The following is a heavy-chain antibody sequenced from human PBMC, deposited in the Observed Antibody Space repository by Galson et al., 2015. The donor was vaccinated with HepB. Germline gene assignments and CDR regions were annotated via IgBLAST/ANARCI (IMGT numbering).Heavy chain of an antibody. J-gene: IGHJ3*02. V-gene: IGHV4-31*03. Sequence: TLSLTCTVSGGSIYSGGFYWSWIRQHPGKGLEWIGYIYYSGSTYYNPSLKSRVTISVDTSKNQFSLKLSSVTAADTAVYYCARDHRLGRDSGYDFAFDIWGQGTMVTVSS. D-gene: IGHD5-12*01. CDR1: GGSIYSGGFY. CDR3: ARDHRLGRDSGYDFAFDI. CDR2: IYYSGST.